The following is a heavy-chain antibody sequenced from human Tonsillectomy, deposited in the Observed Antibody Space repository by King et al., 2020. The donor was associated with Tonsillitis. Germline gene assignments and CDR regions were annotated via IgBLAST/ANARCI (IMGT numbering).Heavy chain of an antibody. CDR1: GYRFASYW. D-gene: IGHD7-27*01. CDR2: IQPGDSDT. Sequence: QLVQSGTEVKKPGASLTISCQGSGYRFASYWIGWVRQMPGKGLEWMGIIQPGDSDTRYSPSFEGQVIFSVDKSINTAYLQWISLQASDTSIYYCAAAKWGSYFDYWGQGTPVTVSS. CDR3: AAAKWGSYFDY. V-gene: IGHV5-51*01. J-gene: IGHJ4*02.